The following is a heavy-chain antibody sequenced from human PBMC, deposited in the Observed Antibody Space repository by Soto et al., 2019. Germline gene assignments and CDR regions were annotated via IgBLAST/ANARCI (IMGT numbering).Heavy chain of an antibody. J-gene: IGHJ6*03. V-gene: IGHV1-2*04. CDR2: INPNSGGT. CDR3: ARDASKLERDYYYYYYMDV. D-gene: IGHD1-1*01. CDR1: GYTFTGYY. Sequence: GASVKVSCKASGYTFTGYYMHWVRQAPGQGLEWMGWINPNSGGTNYAQKFQGWVTMTRDTSISTAYMELSRLRSDDTAVYYCARDASKLERDYYYYYYMDVWAKGTTVTVSS.